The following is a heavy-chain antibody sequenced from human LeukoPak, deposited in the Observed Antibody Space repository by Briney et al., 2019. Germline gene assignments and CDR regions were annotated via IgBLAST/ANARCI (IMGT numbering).Heavy chain of an antibody. CDR3: ARGVHYDILTGYHPDYYYYGMDV. CDR1: GFTFSSYG. CDR2: IWYDGSNK. Sequence: GGSLRLSCAASGFTFSSYGMHWVRQAPGKGLEWVAVIWYDGSNKYYADSVKGRFTISRDNSKNTLYLQMNSLRVEDTAVYYCARGVHYDILTGYHPDYYYYGMDVWGQGTTVTVSS. V-gene: IGHV3-33*01. J-gene: IGHJ6*02. D-gene: IGHD3-9*01.